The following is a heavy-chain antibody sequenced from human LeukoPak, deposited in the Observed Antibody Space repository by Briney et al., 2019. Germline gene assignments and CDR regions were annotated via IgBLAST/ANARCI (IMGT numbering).Heavy chain of an antibody. CDR3: ARDPVGTTVTSGFDY. D-gene: IGHD4-17*01. V-gene: IGHV1-2*06. J-gene: IGHJ4*02. CDR2: INPNSGGT. CDR1: GSTFTDYF. Sequence: ASVKVSCKTSGSTFTDYFMHWIQQAPGLGLEWMGRINPNSGGTNYAQKFQGRVTMTRDTSISTAYMELSRLRSDDTAVYYCARDPVGTTVTSGFDYWGQGTLVTVSS.